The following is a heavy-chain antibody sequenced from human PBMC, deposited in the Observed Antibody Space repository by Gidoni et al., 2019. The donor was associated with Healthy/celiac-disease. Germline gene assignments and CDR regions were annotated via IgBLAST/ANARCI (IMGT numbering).Heavy chain of an antibody. V-gene: IGHV1-69*01. CDR3: ARPSYSPHYYYYGMDV. CDR2: IIPMFGTA. CDR1: GCTFSSYA. D-gene: IGHD4-4*01. Sequence: QVQLVQSGAEVTKPGSSVKVSCQASGCTFSSYAISWLRQAPGQGLEWMGGIIPMFGTANYAQKFQGRVTITADESTSTAYMELSSLRSEDTAVYYCARPSYSPHYYYYGMDVWGQGTTVTVSS. J-gene: IGHJ6*02.